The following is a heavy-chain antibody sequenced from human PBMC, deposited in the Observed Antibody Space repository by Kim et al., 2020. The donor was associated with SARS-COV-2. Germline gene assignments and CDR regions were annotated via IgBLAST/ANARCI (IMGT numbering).Heavy chain of an antibody. Sequence: SETLSLTCTVSGGSISSSSYYWGWIRQPPGKGLEWIGSIYYSGSTYYNPSLKSRVTISVDTSKNQFSLKLSSVTAADTAVYYCARHHFGGGWYFDLWGRG. V-gene: IGHV4-39*01. D-gene: IGHD3-3*01. J-gene: IGHJ2*01. CDR1: GGSISSSSYY. CDR3: ARHHFGGGWYFDL. CDR2: IYYSGST.